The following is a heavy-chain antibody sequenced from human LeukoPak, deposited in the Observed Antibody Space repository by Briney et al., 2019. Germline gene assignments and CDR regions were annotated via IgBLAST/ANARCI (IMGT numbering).Heavy chain of an antibody. Sequence: SQTLSLTCTVSGGSISSGSYYWSWIRQPAGKGLEWIGRIYTSGSTYYNPSLKSRVTISVDTSKNQFSLKLSSVTAADTAVYYCARVGSKEQWLEGYSYYFDYWGQGTLVTVSS. CDR2: IYTSGST. D-gene: IGHD6-19*01. J-gene: IGHJ4*02. CDR1: GGSISSGSYY. CDR3: ARVGSKEQWLEGYSYYFDY. V-gene: IGHV4-61*02.